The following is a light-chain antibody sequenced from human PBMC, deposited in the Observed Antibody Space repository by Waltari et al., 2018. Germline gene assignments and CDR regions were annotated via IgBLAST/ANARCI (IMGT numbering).Light chain of an antibody. CDR2: EAI. CDR1: SRAVGTYNR. Sequence: QSAPTQPPSVSGSPGQSVTISCTGTSRAVGTYNRVSWYQQPPGTAPRLLIYEAIHRPSGVPDRFSGSKSGDTASLTISELQPEDEADYYCSSYTTSGTLIFGGGTTLTVL. V-gene: IGLV2-18*02. J-gene: IGLJ2*01. CDR3: SSYTTSGTLI.